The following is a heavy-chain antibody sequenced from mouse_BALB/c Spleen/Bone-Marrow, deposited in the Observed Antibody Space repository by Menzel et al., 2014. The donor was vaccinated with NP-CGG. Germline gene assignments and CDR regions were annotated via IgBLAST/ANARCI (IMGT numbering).Heavy chain of an antibody. V-gene: IGHV1-7*01. CDR2: INPSTGYT. Sequence: VQLQQSGAELAKPGASVKMSCKASGYTFTSYWMHWVKQRPGQGLEWIGYINPSTGYTEYNQNFKDKATLTADKSSSTAYMQLSSLTSADSAVYYCARRAYGSYGSPYWGQGTLVTVSA. D-gene: IGHD1-1*01. CDR1: GYTFTSYW. CDR3: ARRAYGSYGSPY. J-gene: IGHJ3*01.